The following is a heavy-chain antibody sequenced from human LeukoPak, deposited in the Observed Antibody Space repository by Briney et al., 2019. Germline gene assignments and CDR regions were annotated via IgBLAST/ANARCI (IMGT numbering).Heavy chain of an antibody. Sequence: GGSLRLSCAASGFTVTTNYMNWVRQAPGKGLEWVAVIYSGGTTYYADSVKGRFTISRHNSKNTLYLQMNTLRAEDTAEYYCAMGSGYLFDYWGQGTLVTVSS. V-gene: IGHV3-53*01. CDR1: GFTVTTNY. CDR2: IYSGGTT. J-gene: IGHJ4*02. CDR3: AMGSGYLFDY. D-gene: IGHD3-3*01.